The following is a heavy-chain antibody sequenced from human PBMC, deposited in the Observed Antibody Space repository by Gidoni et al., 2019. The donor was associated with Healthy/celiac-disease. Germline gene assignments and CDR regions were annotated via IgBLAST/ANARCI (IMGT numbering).Heavy chain of an antibody. CDR2: MSRSSSYI. V-gene: IGHV3-21*01. D-gene: IGHD6-13*01. CDR3: AREYSSSWYSFDY. CDR1: GFTFSSYS. Sequence: EVQLVESGGGLVKPGGSLRLSCAASGFTFSSYSMNWVRQAPGKGLECVSSMSRSSSYIYYADSVKGRFTISRDNAKNSLYLQMNSLRAEDTAVYYCAREYSSSWYSFDYWGQGTLVTVSS. J-gene: IGHJ4*02.